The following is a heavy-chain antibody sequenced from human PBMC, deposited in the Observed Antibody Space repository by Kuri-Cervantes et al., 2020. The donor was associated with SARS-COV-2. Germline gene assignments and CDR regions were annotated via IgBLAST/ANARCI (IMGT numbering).Heavy chain of an antibody. CDR3: AKAPVHYYDSSGHYFYFDY. D-gene: IGHD3-22*01. Sequence: GESLKISCAASGFTFSSYGMHWVRQAPGKGLEWVAVISYDGSNKYYADSVKGRFTISRDNSKNTLSLQMNSLRAEDTAVYYCAKAPVHYYDSSGHYFYFDYWGQGTLVTVSS. V-gene: IGHV3-30*18. J-gene: IGHJ4*02. CDR1: GFTFSSYG. CDR2: ISYDGSNK.